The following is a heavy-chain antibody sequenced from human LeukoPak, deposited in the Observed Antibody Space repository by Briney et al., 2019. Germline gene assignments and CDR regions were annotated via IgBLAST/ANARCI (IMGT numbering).Heavy chain of an antibody. D-gene: IGHD3-10*01. CDR2: IYHSGST. CDR3: ASLNYYGSGSYDY. V-gene: IGHV4-38-2*02. J-gene: IGHJ4*02. CDR1: GYSISSGYY. Sequence: TETLSLTCTVSGYSISSGYYWGWIRQPPGKGLEWIGSIYHSGSTYYNPSLKSRVTISVDTSKNQFSLKLSSVTAADTAVYYCASLNYYGSGSYDYWGQGTLVTVSS.